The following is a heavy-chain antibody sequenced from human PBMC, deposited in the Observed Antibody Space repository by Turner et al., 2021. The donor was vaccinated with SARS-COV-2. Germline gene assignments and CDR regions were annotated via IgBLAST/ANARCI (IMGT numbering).Heavy chain of an antibody. D-gene: IGHD5-18*01. CDR1: GGSISSSSYY. CDR2: IYYSGSA. Sequence: QLQLQESVPGLVKPSETSSLTCTVSGGSISSSSYYWGWIRQPPWKGLEWIGNIYYSGSAYYNPSLKSRVNIAVDPSKNQFSLKLTSVTAADTAVYYCARLMDTAMDYYGTDVWGQGTTVTVSS. J-gene: IGHJ6*02. V-gene: IGHV4-39*01. CDR3: ARLMDTAMDYYGTDV.